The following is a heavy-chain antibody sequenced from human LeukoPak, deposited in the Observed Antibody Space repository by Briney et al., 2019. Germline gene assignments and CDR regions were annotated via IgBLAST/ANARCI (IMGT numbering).Heavy chain of an antibody. J-gene: IGHJ4*02. Sequence: ASVKVSCKASGYTFTNYALHWVRQAPGQGLGWMGRINPNSGGTNYAQKFQGRVTMTRDTSISTAYMELSRLRSDDTAVYYCARSGITGTTVPDYWGQGTLVTVSS. V-gene: IGHV1-2*06. D-gene: IGHD1-7*01. CDR3: ARSGITGTTVPDY. CDR2: INPNSGGT. CDR1: GYTFTNYA.